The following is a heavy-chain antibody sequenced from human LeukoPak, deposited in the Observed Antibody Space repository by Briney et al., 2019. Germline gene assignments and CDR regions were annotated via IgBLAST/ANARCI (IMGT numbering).Heavy chain of an antibody. CDR1: GSTFSSYA. J-gene: IGHJ5*02. CDR2: ISYDGSNK. V-gene: IGHV3-30-3*01. D-gene: IGHD4-17*01. CDR3: ARRSAVTTSRRGLDP. Sequence: GRSLRLSCAASGSTFSSYAMHWVRQAPGKGLEWVAVISYDGSNKYYADSVKGRFTISRDNSKNTLYLQMNSLRAEDTAVYYCARRSAVTTSRRGLDPWGQGTLVTVSS.